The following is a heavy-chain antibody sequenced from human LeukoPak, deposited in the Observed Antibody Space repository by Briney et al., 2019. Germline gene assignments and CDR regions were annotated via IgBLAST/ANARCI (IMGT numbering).Heavy chain of an antibody. J-gene: IGHJ5*01. CDR2: ISTSRITK. CDR3: AKEMGFCSGGSCYRWFDS. Sequence: GGSLRLSCAASGFTFSTYSMSWVRQAPGKGPEWLSYISTSRITKYYADSVKGRFTISRDDAKNSLSLQINSLRADDTAVYYCAKEMGFCSGGSCYRWFDSWGQGTLVTVSS. D-gene: IGHD2-15*01. V-gene: IGHV3-48*01. CDR1: GFTFSTYS.